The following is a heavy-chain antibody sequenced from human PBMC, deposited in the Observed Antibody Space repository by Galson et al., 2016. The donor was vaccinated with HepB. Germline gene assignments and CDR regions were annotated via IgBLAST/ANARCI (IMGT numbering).Heavy chain of an antibody. V-gene: IGHV3-9*01. Sequence: SLRLSCAASGFTFDDYAMHWVRQAPGKGLEWVAGISWNSGTIDYVDSVKGRFTISRDNAKNSLYLQMSSLRTEDTALYYCAKVGGFGDYIPYYFDYWGLGTLVTVSS. CDR2: ISWNSGTI. J-gene: IGHJ4*02. D-gene: IGHD4-17*01. CDR1: GFTFDDYA. CDR3: AKVGGFGDYIPYYFDY.